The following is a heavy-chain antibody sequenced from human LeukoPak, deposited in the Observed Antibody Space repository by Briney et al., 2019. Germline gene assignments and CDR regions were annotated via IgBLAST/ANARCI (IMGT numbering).Heavy chain of an antibody. V-gene: IGHV1-69*06. CDR2: IIPIFDTA. CDR1: GGTFSSYA. J-gene: IGHJ4*02. D-gene: IGHD2-2*01. CDR3: ARGGGYCSSTSCPEFDY. Sequence: GASVKVSCKASGGTFSSYALSWVRDAPGQGLEWMGGIIPIFDTANYAQKYQGRVTITADKSTSTAYMELSSLGSEDTAVYYCARGGGYCSSTSCPEFDYWGQGTLVTVSS.